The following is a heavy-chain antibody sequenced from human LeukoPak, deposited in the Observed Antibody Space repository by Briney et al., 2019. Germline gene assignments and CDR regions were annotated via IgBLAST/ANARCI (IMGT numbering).Heavy chain of an antibody. Sequence: PSETLSLTCTVSGGSISSSNYYWGWIRQPPGKGLEWIGSIYYSGSTYCNPSLKSRVTISVDTSKNQFSLKLSSVTAADTAVYYCARTGATRGLGFDPWGQGTLVTVSS. CDR3: ARTGATRGLGFDP. J-gene: IGHJ5*02. CDR2: IYYSGST. CDR1: GGSISSSNYY. D-gene: IGHD1-26*01. V-gene: IGHV4-39*01.